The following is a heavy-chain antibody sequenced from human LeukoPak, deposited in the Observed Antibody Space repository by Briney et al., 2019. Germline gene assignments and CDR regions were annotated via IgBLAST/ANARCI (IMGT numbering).Heavy chain of an antibody. CDR1: GFTFSSYA. CDR3: AKGRLRFGELGIFDY. Sequence: QAGGSLRLSCAASGFTFSSYAMSWVRQAPGKGLEWVAVIPYDGSNKYYADSVKGRFTISRDNSKNTLYLQMNSLRAEDTAVYYCAKGRLRFGELGIFDYWGQGTLVTVSS. J-gene: IGHJ4*02. D-gene: IGHD3-10*01. V-gene: IGHV3-30*18. CDR2: IPYDGSNK.